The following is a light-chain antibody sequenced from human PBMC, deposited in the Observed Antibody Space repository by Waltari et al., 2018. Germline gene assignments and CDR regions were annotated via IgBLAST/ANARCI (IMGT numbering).Light chain of an antibody. CDR1: SSNIGANYH. CDR3: QSYDFSLSAVV. CDR2: DNN. Sequence: QSVLTQPPSVSGAPGQRVTISCTGSSSNIGANYHVHWYQQFPGTAPKLLIYDNNMRPSGVPARFSGSMSGTSASLAITGLQAEDEADYFCQSYDFSLSAVVFGGGTKLTVL. J-gene: IGLJ2*01. V-gene: IGLV1-40*01.